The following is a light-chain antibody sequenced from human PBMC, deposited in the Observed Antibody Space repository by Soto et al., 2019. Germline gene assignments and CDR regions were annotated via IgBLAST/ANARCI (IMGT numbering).Light chain of an antibody. CDR3: CSYAGSLAV. V-gene: IGLV2-23*02. CDR1: SSDVGSYNL. J-gene: IGLJ7*01. CDR2: EVS. Sequence: QLVLTQPASVSGSPGQSITISCTGTSSDVGSYNLVSWYQQHPGKAPKLMIYEVSKRPSGVSNRFSGSKSGNTASLTISGLQAEDEADYYCCSYAGSLAVFGGGTQLTVL.